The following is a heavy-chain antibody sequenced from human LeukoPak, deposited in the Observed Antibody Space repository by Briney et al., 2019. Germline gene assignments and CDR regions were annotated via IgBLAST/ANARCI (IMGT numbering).Heavy chain of an antibody. CDR1: GYTITSYY. CDR3: ASSRETTVTPNLDY. Sequence: ASVKVSCKASGYTITSYYMHWVRQAPVQGLEWMGIINPSGGSTSYAQKFQGRVTMTRDTSTSTVYMELSSLRSEDTAVYYCASSRETTVTPNLDYWGQGTLVTVSS. V-gene: IGHV1-46*03. CDR2: INPSGGST. D-gene: IGHD4-17*01. J-gene: IGHJ4*02.